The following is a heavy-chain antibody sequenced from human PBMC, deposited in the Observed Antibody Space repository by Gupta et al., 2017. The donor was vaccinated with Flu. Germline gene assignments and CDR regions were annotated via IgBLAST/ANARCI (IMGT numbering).Heavy chain of an antibody. Sequence: QVQLVQSGPEVKKPGASVMVSCKTSGYTFTSHYIHWVRQAPGQGLEWMGVINPSGGRTKYAQQVQDRVTMTRDTSTGTVYMDLSRLRYDDTAVYYCLRTVTRFGELSLYPGACDIWGQGTMGAVSS. CDR2: INPSGGRT. J-gene: IGHJ3*02. CDR3: LRTVTRFGELSLYPGACDI. D-gene: IGHD3-16*02. CDR1: GYTFTSHY. V-gene: IGHV1-46*01.